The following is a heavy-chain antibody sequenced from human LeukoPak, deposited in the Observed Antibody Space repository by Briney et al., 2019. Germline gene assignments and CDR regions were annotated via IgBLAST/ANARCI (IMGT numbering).Heavy chain of an antibody. CDR3: ARMGYCGGDCKNWFDP. D-gene: IGHD2-21*02. CDR2: IYPGDSDT. Sequence: GESLKISCKGSGYSFTSYWIGWVHQMPGKGLEWMGIIYPGDSDTRYSPSFQGQVTISADKSISTAYLQWSSLKASDTAMYYCARMGYCGGDCKNWFDPWGQGTLVTVSS. J-gene: IGHJ5*02. V-gene: IGHV5-51*07. CDR1: GYSFTSYW.